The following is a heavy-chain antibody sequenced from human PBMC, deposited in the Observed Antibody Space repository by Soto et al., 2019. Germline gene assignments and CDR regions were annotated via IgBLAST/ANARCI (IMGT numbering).Heavy chain of an antibody. J-gene: IGHJ3*01. Sequence: ESGGGVVQPGTSLRLSCTASGFSFSTYAMYWVRQAPGKGLEWVAIISYDGSNAQYADSVKGRFTVARDNSKYTLYLQMHSLTAEDTAVYYCARDGGGFGELLLNSYDAFDLWGQGKLVTVSS. V-gene: IGHV3-30*04. CDR3: ARDGGGFGELLLNSYDAFDL. CDR2: ISYDGSNA. D-gene: IGHD3-10*01. CDR1: GFSFSTYA.